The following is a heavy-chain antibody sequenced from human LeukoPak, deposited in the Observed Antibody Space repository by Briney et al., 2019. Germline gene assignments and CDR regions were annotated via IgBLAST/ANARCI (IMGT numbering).Heavy chain of an antibody. CDR3: AIGSCRSINCFREVHDY. J-gene: IGHJ4*02. CDR2: IYYDGSP. CDR1: GGSISSYY. D-gene: IGHD1-26*01. V-gene: IGHV4-59*01. Sequence: SETLSLTCTVSGGSISSYYWSWIRQPPGKRLEWIGYIYYDGSPNYNPSLKSRVTISLDTSKNQFSLNLSSVTAADTAVYHCAIGSCRSINCFREVHDYWGQGILVTVSS.